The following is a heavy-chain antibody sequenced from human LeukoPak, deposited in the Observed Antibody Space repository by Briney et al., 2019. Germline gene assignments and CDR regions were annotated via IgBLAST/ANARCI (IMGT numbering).Heavy chain of an antibody. Sequence: GGSLRLSCAASGFTFSSYSMNWVRQAPGKGLEWVSGISGSGDSTYFADSVKGQFTIYRDNSKNTPYLQMNSLRGEDTAVYYCAKAALRGVIFMDVWGQGTPVTVSS. CDR2: ISGSGDST. CDR1: GFTFSSYS. D-gene: IGHD3-10*01. V-gene: IGHV3-23*01. CDR3: AKAALRGVIFMDV. J-gene: IGHJ6*02.